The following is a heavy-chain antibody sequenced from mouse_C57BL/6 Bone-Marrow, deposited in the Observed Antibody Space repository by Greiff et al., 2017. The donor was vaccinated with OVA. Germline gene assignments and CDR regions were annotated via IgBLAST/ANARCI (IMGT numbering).Heavy chain of an antibody. CDR3: AVLRRRYWYFDV. J-gene: IGHJ1*03. CDR1: GYSFTGYY. Sequence: DQLQQSGPELVKPGASVKISCKASGYSFTGYYMNWVKQSPEKSLEWIGEINPSTGGTTYNQKFKAKATLTVDKSSSTAYMQLKSLTSEDSAVYYCAVLRRRYWYFDVWGTGTTVTVSS. D-gene: IGHD1-1*01. V-gene: IGHV1-42*01. CDR2: INPSTGGT.